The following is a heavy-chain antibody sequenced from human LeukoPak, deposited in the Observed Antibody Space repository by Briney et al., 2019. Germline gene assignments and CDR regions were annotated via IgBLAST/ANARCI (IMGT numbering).Heavy chain of an antibody. V-gene: IGHV3-7*01. CDR3: VKGYCSGGTCYRNGCDI. J-gene: IGHJ3*02. D-gene: IGHD2-15*01. CDR1: GFTFSSNW. Sequence: GGSLGLSCAASGFTFSSNWMIWVRQAPGQGLEWVANINQDESEKYYVDSVKGRFTISRYNAKNSLYLQMNSLRAEDTALYYCVKGYCSGGTCYRNGCDIWGQGTMVTVSS. CDR2: INQDESEK.